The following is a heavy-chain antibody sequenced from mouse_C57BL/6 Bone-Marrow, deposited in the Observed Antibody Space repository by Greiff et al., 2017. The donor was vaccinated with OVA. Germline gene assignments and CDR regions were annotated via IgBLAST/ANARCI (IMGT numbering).Heavy chain of an antibody. CDR3: TLLWLRRVYYAMDY. CDR1: GFNIKDDY. D-gene: IGHD2-9*01. V-gene: IGHV14-4*01. J-gene: IGHJ4*01. CDR2: IDPANGDT. Sequence: VQLQQSGAELVRPGASVKLSCTASGFNIKDDYMHWVKQRPEQGLEWIGWIDPANGDTEYASKFQGTATITADTSSNTAYLQLSSLTSENTAVYYCTLLWLRRVYYAMDYWGQGTSVTVST.